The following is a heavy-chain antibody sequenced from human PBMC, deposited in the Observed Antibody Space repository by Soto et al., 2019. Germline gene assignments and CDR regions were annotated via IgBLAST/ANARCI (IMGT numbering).Heavy chain of an antibody. CDR2: IWYDGSNK. D-gene: IGHD3-3*01. CDR3: ARVSRSGYYPKY. J-gene: IGHJ4*02. Sequence: WWSLRLSCSASVFTFSSYGMHWFRQAPGKGLEWVAVIWYDGSNKYYADSVKGRFTISRDNSKNTLYLQMSSLRAEDTAVYYCARVSRSGYYPKYWGQGTLVTVSS. V-gene: IGHV3-33*01. CDR1: VFTFSSYG.